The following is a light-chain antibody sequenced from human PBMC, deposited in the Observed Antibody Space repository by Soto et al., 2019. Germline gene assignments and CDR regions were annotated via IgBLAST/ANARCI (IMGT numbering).Light chain of an antibody. Sequence: IQMTQSPSSLSASLGDRVTITCRASQSISSYLNWYQQKPGKAPKLLIYDASNLERGVPSRFSGSGSGTEFTLTVSSLQPDDFATYYCQHFHSFPWTFGQGTKVDIK. V-gene: IGKV1-5*01. CDR3: QHFHSFPWT. J-gene: IGKJ1*01. CDR2: DAS. CDR1: QSISSY.